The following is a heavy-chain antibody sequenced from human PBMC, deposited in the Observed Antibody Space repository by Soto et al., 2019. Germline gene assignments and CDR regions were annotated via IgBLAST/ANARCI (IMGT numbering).Heavy chain of an antibody. CDR2: ISSSSSYI. CDR1: GFTFSSYS. CDR3: ARERSMTTVIYADAFDI. D-gene: IGHD4-17*01. Sequence: PGGSLRLSCAASGFTFSSYSMNWVRQAPGKGLEWVSSISSSSSYIYYADSVKGRFTISRDNAKNSLYLQMNSLRAEDTAVYYCARERSMTTVIYADAFDIWGQGTMVTVSS. J-gene: IGHJ3*02. V-gene: IGHV3-21*01.